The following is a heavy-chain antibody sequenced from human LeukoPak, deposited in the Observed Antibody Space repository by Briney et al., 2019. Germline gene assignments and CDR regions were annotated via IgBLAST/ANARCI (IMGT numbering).Heavy chain of an antibody. CDR2: ISPYSGNT. CDR1: GYTFTSYG. V-gene: IGHV1-18*01. J-gene: IGHJ5*02. D-gene: IGHD2-21*02. CDR3: ARDGTAYCGGDCYSVRFDP. Sequence: ASVKVSCKASGYTFTSYGISWVRQAPGQGLEWMGWISPYSGNTNYAQKLQGRVTMTTDAFTSTAYMELRSLRSDDTAVYYCARDGTAYCGGDCYSVRFDPWGQGTLVTVSS.